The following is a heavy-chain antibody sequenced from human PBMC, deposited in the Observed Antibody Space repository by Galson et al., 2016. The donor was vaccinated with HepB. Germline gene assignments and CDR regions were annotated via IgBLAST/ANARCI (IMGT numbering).Heavy chain of an antibody. J-gene: IGHJ2*01. D-gene: IGHD2-21*01. CDR2: IYSDGTT. V-gene: IGHV3-66*01. Sequence: SLRLSCAASGFTVSGTYMSWVRQAPGEGLQWVSVIYSDGTTYYTDSVKGRFTIARDSAENTVFLQMNSLRTEDTALYYCARGAGIAVVVLEDCYFDLWGRGTLLTVSA. CDR1: GFTVSGTY. CDR3: ARGAGIAVVVLEDCYFDL.